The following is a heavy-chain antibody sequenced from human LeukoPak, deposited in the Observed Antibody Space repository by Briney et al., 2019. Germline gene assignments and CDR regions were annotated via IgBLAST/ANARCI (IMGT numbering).Heavy chain of an antibody. CDR2: ISGSGGST. D-gene: IGHD2-15*01. Sequence: GGSLRLSCTASGFTFINFAMYWVRQAPGEGLEWVSSISGSGGSTYYADSVKDRFTISRDNSKNTLYLQMNSLRAEDTAVYYCAYCSAGSCPGSPVDYWGQGTQVTVSS. CDR3: AYCSAGSCPGSPVDY. J-gene: IGHJ4*02. V-gene: IGHV3-23*01. CDR1: GFTFINFA.